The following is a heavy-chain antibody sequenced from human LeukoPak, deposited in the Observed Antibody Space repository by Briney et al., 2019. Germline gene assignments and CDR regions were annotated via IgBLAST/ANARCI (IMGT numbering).Heavy chain of an antibody. Sequence: GGSLRLSCAASGFTFSSYEMNWVRQAPGKGLEWVSYISSSGSTIYYADSVKGRFTISRDNAKNSLYLQMNSLRAEGTAVYYCARDLGGDYGFDYWGQGTLVTVSS. D-gene: IGHD4-17*01. V-gene: IGHV3-48*03. J-gene: IGHJ4*02. CDR2: ISSSGSTI. CDR1: GFTFSSYE. CDR3: ARDLGGDYGFDY.